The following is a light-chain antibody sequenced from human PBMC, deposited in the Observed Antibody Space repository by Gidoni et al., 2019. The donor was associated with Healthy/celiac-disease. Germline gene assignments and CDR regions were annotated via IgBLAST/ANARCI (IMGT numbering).Light chain of an antibody. J-gene: IGKJ2*01. CDR3: QQYNSYPYT. Sequence: DIQLTQSPSTLSASVGDRVTITCRASQSISSWLAWYQQKPGKAPKLLIYKASSLESGVPSRFSGSGSGTEFTLTISSLQPDDFATYYCQQYNSYPYTFGQGTKLEIK. CDR1: QSISSW. CDR2: KAS. V-gene: IGKV1-5*03.